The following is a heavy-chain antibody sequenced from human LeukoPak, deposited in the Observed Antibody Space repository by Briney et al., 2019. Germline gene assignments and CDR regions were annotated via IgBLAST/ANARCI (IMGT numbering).Heavy chain of an antibody. CDR2: INGDGSTI. D-gene: IGHD6-6*01. CDR1: GFTFSSYW. J-gene: IGHJ6*03. CDR3: AKDSARRSYYYYMDV. Sequence: GGSLRLSCAASGFTFSSYWMHWVRQVPGKGLVWVSRINGDGSTISYADSVKGRFTTSRDNARNTLYLQMDSLRAEDTAVFYCAKDSARRSYYYYMDVWGKGTTVTVSS. V-gene: IGHV3-74*01.